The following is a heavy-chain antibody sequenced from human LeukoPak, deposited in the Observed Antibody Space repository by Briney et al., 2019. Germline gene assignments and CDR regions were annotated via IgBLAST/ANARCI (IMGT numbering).Heavy chain of an antibody. CDR1: GFTVSSNY. J-gene: IGHJ3*01. Sequence: GGSLRLSCAASGFTVSSNYMSWVRQAPGKGLEWVSVIQSGGSTYYEGSVKGRFTISRDNSKNTVCLEMNSLRVEDTATYYCARGGAFDVWGQGTMVTVS. CDR3: ARGGAFDV. CDR2: IQSGGST. V-gene: IGHV3-53*01.